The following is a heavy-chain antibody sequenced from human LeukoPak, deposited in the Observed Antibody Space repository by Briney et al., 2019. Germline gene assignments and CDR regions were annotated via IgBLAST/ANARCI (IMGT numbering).Heavy chain of an antibody. Sequence: GGSLRLSCVASGFNFDEYGMNWVRQAPGKGLEWVSFIYSDNTHYSDSVKGRFTISRDNSKNTLYLQMNSLRAEDTAVYYCATEGRYCGGDCFGYWGQGTLVTVSS. CDR2: IYSDNT. J-gene: IGHJ4*02. D-gene: IGHD2-21*01. CDR3: ATEGRYCGGDCFGY. V-gene: IGHV3-53*01. CDR1: GFNFDEYG.